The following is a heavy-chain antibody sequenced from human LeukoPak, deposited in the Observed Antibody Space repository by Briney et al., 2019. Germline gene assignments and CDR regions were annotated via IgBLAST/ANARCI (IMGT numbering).Heavy chain of an antibody. CDR2: INHSGST. D-gene: IGHD5-24*01. CDR3: ARGSTMADDY. Sequence: SETLSLTCAVYGGSFSGYNWNWIRQPPGKGLEWIGEINHSGSTNYNPSLKSRVTISVDTSKKQFSLKLSSVTAADTAVYYCARGSTMADDYWGQGILVTVSP. J-gene: IGHJ4*02. CDR1: GGSFSGYN. V-gene: IGHV4-34*01.